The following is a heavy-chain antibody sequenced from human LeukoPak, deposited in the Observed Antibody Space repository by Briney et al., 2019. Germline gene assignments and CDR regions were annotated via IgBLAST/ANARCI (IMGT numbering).Heavy chain of an antibody. V-gene: IGHV1-69*01. J-gene: IGHJ5*02. CDR2: IIPIFGTA. CDR1: GGTFSSYA. Sequence: GASVKVSCKASGGTFSSYAISWVRQAPGQGLEWMGGIIPIFGTANYAQKFQGRVTITADESTSTAYMELSSLRSEDTAVYYCARESRIQRVWSGYPRGFDPWGQGTLVTVSS. CDR3: ARESRIQRVWSGYPRGFDP. D-gene: IGHD3-3*01.